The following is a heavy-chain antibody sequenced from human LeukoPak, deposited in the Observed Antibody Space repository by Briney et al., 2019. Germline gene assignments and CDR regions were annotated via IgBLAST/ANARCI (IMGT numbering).Heavy chain of an antibody. CDR3: ARYVAAAGSNWFDP. CDR2: IIPIFGTA. Sequence: SVKVSCKASGGTFSSYATSWVRQAPGQGLEWMGGIIPIFGTANYAQKFQGRVTITTDESTSTAYMELSSLRSEDTAVYYCARYVAAAGSNWFDPWGQGTLVTVSS. CDR1: GGTFSSYA. J-gene: IGHJ5*02. V-gene: IGHV1-69*05. D-gene: IGHD6-13*01.